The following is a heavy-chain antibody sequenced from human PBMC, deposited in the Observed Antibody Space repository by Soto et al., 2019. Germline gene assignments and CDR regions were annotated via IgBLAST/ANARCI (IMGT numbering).Heavy chain of an antibody. D-gene: IGHD2-21*02. J-gene: IGHJ4*02. V-gene: IGHV3-7*03. CDR1: GFTFSSYW. CDR2: IKQDGSEK. CDR3: ARPSIPYCGGDCYSAY. Sequence: GGSLRLSCAASGFTFSSYWMSWVRQAPGKGLEWVANIKQDGSEKYYVDSVKGRFTISRDNAKNSLYLQMNSLRAEDTAVYYCARPSIPYCGGDCYSAYWGQGTLVTVSS.